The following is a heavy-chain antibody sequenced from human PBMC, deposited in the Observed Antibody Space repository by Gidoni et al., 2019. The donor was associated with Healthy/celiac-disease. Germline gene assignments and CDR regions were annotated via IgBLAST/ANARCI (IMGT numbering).Heavy chain of an antibody. CDR1: GYTFTGYY. D-gene: IGHD6-19*01. Sequence: QVQLVQAGAEVKKHGASVKVSCKASGYTFTGYYMHCVRQAPGQGLEWMGWINPNSGGTNYAQKFQGRVTMTRDTSISTAYMELSRLRSDDTAVYYCARGSSGWYVEYFDLWGRGTLVTVSS. J-gene: IGHJ2*01. CDR3: ARGSSGWYVEYFDL. V-gene: IGHV1-2*02. CDR2: INPNSGGT.